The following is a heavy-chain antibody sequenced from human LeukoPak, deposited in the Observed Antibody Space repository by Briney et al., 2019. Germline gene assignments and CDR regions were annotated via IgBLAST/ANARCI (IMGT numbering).Heavy chain of an antibody. D-gene: IGHD3-9*01. J-gene: IGHJ3*02. CDR3: ARGPYFPPGAFDI. CDR1: GFTVSSNY. Sequence: GGSPRLSCAASGFTVSSNYMSWVRQAPGKGLEWVSVMYSGGSTYYADSVRGRFTISRDSSKNTLYLQMNCLRAEDTAVYYCARGPYFPPGAFDIWGQGTMVTVSS. CDR2: MYSGGST. V-gene: IGHV3-53*01.